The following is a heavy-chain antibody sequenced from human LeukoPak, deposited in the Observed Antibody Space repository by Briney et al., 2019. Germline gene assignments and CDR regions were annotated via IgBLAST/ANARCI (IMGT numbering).Heavy chain of an antibody. CDR1: GGSISSSNW. J-gene: IGHJ2*01. V-gene: IGHV4-4*02. CDR3: ARVYYSSSYDYWYFDL. CDR2: IYHSGRT. Sequence: SGTLSLTCAVSGGSISSSNWWSWVRQPPGKGLEWIGEIYHSGRTNYNPSHKSRVTISVDKSKNQFSLKLSSVTAADTAVYYCARVYYSSSYDYWYFDLWGRGTLVTVSS. D-gene: IGHD6-13*01.